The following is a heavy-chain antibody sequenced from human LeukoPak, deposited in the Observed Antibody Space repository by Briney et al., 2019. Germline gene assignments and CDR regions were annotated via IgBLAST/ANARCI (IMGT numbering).Heavy chain of an antibody. CDR1: GFTFSNYW. J-gene: IGHJ4*02. CDR3: ARDNGFSL. CDR2: IKQDGSEK. D-gene: IGHD2-8*01. Sequence: GGSLRLSCAASGFTFSNYWMNWVRQAPGKGMEWVANIKQDGSEKYYVDSVKGRFTISRDNAKNSLSLQMDSLRAEDTAVYFCARDNGFSLWGQGTLVTVSS. V-gene: IGHV3-7*04.